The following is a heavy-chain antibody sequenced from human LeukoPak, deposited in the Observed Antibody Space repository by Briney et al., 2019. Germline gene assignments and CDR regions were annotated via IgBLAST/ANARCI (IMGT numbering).Heavy chain of an antibody. Sequence: GGSLRLSCAASGFTFDDYAMHWVRQAPGKGLEWASGISWNSGSIGYADSVKGRFTISRDNAKNSLHLQMNSLRAEDTAVYYCARDLKVYSSGWIFDYWGQGTLVTVSS. CDR2: ISWNSGSI. V-gene: IGHV3-9*01. CDR3: ARDLKVYSSGWIFDY. J-gene: IGHJ4*02. D-gene: IGHD6-19*01. CDR1: GFTFDDYA.